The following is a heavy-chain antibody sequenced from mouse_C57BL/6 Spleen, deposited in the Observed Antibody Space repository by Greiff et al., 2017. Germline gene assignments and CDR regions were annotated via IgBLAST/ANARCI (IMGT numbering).Heavy chain of an antibody. CDR2: IRSKSNNYAT. CDR3: VRHGSDGGFAY. CDR1: GFSFNTYA. V-gene: IGHV10-1*01. Sequence: EVQVVESGGGLVQPKGSLKLSCAASGFSFNTYAMNWVRQAPGKGLEWVARIRSKSNNYATYYADSVKDRFTISRDDSESMLYLQMNNLKTEDTAMYYCVRHGSDGGFAYWGQGTLVTVSA. J-gene: IGHJ3*01.